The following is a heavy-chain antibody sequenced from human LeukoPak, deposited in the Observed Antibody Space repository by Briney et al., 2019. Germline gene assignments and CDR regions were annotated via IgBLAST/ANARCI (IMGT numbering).Heavy chain of an antibody. D-gene: IGHD2-15*01. V-gene: IGHV3-7*01. Sequence: GGSLRLSCAASGFTFSSYWMNWVRQAPGKGLEWVASIKQDGSEKYCVDSVKGRFTISRDNAESSLYLQMNSLRAEDTAVYYCARGGGRYCSGGSCYDIDYWGQGTLVTVSS. J-gene: IGHJ4*02. CDR2: IKQDGSEK. CDR3: ARGGGRYCSGGSCYDIDY. CDR1: GFTFSSYW.